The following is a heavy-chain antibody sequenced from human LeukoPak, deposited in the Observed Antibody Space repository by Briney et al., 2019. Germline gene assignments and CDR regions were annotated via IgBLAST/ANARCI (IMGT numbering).Heavy chain of an antibody. Sequence: PGGSLRLSCAASGFTFSSYAMHWVRQAPGKGVEYVSAISSNGGSTYYANSVKGRFTISRDNSKNTLYLQMGSLRAEDMAVYYCARDAATFGGVIEYWGQGTLVTVSS. D-gene: IGHD3-16*02. CDR3: ARDAATFGGVIEY. J-gene: IGHJ4*02. CDR1: GFTFSSYA. CDR2: ISSNGGST. V-gene: IGHV3-64*01.